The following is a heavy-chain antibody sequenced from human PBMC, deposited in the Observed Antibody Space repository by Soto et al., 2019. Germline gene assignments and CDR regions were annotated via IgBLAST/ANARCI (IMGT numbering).Heavy chain of an antibody. CDR3: AREHRGYSYGYHFDY. Sequence: SETLSLTCTVSGGSISSGDYYWTWIRQPPGKGLEWIGYIYYTGSTYYNPSLESRLTMSVDTSKKQFSLQLTSVTAADTAVYFCAREHRGYSYGYHFDYWGQGIPVTVSS. D-gene: IGHD5-18*01. CDR1: GGSISSGDYY. CDR2: IYYTGST. V-gene: IGHV4-30-4*01. J-gene: IGHJ4*02.